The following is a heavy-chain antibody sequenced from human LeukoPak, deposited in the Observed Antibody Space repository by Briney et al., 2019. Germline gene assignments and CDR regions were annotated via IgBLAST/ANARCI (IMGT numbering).Heavy chain of an antibody. CDR1: GLTFSSYS. CDR3: ARAPPRYGSGSFHFDF. CDR2: VSPSSSYI. Sequence: GGSLRLSCAVSGLTFSSYSMNWVRQAPGKGLEWVASVSPSSSYIYYADSVKGRFTISRDNAKNSLYLQMHSLRDEDTAVYYCARAPPRYGSGSFHFDFWGQGTLATVSS. V-gene: IGHV3-21*01. D-gene: IGHD3-10*01. J-gene: IGHJ4*02.